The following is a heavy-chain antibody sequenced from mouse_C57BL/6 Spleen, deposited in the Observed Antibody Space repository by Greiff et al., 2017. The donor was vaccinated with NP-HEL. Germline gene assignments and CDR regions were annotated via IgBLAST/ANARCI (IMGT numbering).Heavy chain of an antibody. CDR2: ISNGGGST. V-gene: IGHV5-12*01. Sequence: EVQLQESGGGLVQPGGSLKLSCAASGFTFSDYYMYWVRQTPEKRLEWVAYISNGGGSTYYPDTVKGRFTISRDNAKNTLYLQMSRLKSEDTAMYYCASGGYWGQGTTLTVSS. CDR1: GFTFSDYY. J-gene: IGHJ2*01. CDR3: ASGGY.